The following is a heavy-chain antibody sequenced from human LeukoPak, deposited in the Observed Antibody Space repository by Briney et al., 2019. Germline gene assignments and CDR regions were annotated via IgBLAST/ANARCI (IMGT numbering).Heavy chain of an antibody. CDR1: GFTFSNYA. D-gene: IGHD3-10*01. V-gene: IGHV3-23*01. CDR3: AKATDWEVITYLDS. Sequence: GGSLRLSCAASGFTFSNYAMAWVRQAPGKGLEWVSAIRGTGGTTYYAGSVKGRFTISRDSSRDTVYLQMNSLRAEDTAVYYCAKATDWEVITYLDSWGQGTLVTVSS. J-gene: IGHJ4*02. CDR2: IRGTGGTT.